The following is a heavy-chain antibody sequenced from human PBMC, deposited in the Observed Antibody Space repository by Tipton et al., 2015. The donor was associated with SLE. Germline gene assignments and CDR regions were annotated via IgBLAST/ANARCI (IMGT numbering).Heavy chain of an antibody. D-gene: IGHD5-12*01. V-gene: IGHV4-59*11. CDR2: IYYSGTT. CDR3: ARDRHYRGNVWFDP. Sequence: TLSLTCTVSGVSISSHYWSWIRQPPGKGLEWIGYIYYSGTTNYNPSLKSRVTISVDTSKKHFSLKLTSVTAADTAVYYCARDRHYRGNVWFDPWGQGTLVTVSS. CDR1: GVSISSHY. J-gene: IGHJ5*02.